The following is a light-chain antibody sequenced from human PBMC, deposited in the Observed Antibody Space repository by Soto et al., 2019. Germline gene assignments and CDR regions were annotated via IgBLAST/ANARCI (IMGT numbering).Light chain of an antibody. Sequence: DIQMTQXPSSLSASVGDRVTITCRASQSISSYLNWYQQKPGKAPKLLIYAASSLQSGVPSRFSGSGPGTDFTLTISSLQPEDFATYYCQQSYSTPLITFGQGTRLEIK. CDR2: AAS. CDR3: QQSYSTPLIT. CDR1: QSISSY. V-gene: IGKV1-39*01. J-gene: IGKJ5*01.